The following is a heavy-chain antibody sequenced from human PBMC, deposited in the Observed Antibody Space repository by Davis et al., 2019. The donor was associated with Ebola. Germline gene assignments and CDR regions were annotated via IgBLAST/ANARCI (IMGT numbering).Heavy chain of an antibody. CDR3: ARGDYRGSEFDY. CDR2: IYYSGSP. V-gene: IGHV4-59*01. D-gene: IGHD4-11*01. CDR1: GGSISHYY. Sequence: GSLRLSCTVSGGSISHYYWNWIRQAPGKGLEWIGYIYYSGSPNYNRSLKSRVTISVDPSKNQFSLKLTSVTAADTAVYYCARGDYRGSEFDYWGQGTLVTVSS. J-gene: IGHJ4*02.